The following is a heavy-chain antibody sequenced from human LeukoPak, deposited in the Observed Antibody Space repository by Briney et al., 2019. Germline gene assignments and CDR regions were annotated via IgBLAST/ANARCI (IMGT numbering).Heavy chain of an antibody. CDR3: ARGLIAAAAKYYYYYYMDV. CDR1: GGSISSYY. D-gene: IGHD6-13*01. V-gene: IGHV4-59*01. Sequence: PSETLSLTCTVSGGSISSYYWSWIRQPPGKGLEWIGYIYYSGSTNYNPSLKSRVTISVDTSKNQFSLKLSSVTAADTAVYYCARGLIAAAAKYYYYYYMDVWGKGTTVTVSS. J-gene: IGHJ6*03. CDR2: IYYSGST.